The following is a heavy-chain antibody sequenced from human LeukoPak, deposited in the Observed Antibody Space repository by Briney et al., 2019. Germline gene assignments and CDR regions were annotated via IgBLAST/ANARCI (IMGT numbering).Heavy chain of an antibody. D-gene: IGHD3-3*01. CDR1: GFTFSSYG. Sequence: PGRSLRLSCAASGFTFSSYGMHWVRQAPGKGLEWVAVISYDGSNKYYADSVKGRFTISRDNSKNTLYLQMNSLRAEDTAVYYCAKDLRFLEWLFRSAWAYWGQGTLVTVSS. CDR3: AKDLRFLEWLFRSAWAY. CDR2: ISYDGSNK. J-gene: IGHJ4*02. V-gene: IGHV3-30*18.